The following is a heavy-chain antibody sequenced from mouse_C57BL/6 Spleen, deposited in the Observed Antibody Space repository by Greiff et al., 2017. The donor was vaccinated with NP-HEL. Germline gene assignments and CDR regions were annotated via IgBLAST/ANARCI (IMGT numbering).Heavy chain of an antibody. CDR1: GYAFSSYW. Sequence: VQLQQSGAELVKPGASVKISCKASGYAFSSYWMNWVKQRPGKGLEWIGQIYPGDGDTNYNGKFKGKATLTADKSSSTAYMQLSSLPSEDSAVYFCDKGNYDGYPAYWGQGTLVTVSA. V-gene: IGHV1-80*01. J-gene: IGHJ3*01. CDR3: DKGNYDGYPAY. CDR2: IYPGDGDT. D-gene: IGHD2-3*01.